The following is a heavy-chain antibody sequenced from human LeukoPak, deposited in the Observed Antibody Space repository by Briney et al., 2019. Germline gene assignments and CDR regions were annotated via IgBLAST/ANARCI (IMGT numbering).Heavy chain of an antibody. CDR1: RFTFSSYA. Sequence: GGSLRLSCAASRFTFSSYAMNWVRQAPGKGLEWVSAISGSGGSIYYTDSVKGRFTISRDNSKNTLFLQMDSLRAEDTAVYYCAKVWGSYSTGYFDYWGQGTLVTVSS. J-gene: IGHJ4*02. D-gene: IGHD1-26*01. CDR3: AKVWGSYSTGYFDY. V-gene: IGHV3-23*01. CDR2: ISGSGGSI.